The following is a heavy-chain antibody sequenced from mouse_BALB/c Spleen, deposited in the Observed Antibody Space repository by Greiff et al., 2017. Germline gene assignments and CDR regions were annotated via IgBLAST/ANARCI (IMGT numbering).Heavy chain of an antibody. CDR1: GYTFTDYA. Sequence: QVQLQHSGAELVRPGVSVKISCKGSGYTFTDYAMHWVKQSHAKSLEWVGVISTYYGDASYNQKFKGKATMTVDKSSSTAYMELARLTSEDSAIYYGAGLANWDVGPFAYWGQGTLVTVSA. D-gene: IGHD4-1*01. V-gene: IGHV1S137*01. CDR2: ISTYYGDA. J-gene: IGHJ3*01. CDR3: AGLANWDVGPFAY.